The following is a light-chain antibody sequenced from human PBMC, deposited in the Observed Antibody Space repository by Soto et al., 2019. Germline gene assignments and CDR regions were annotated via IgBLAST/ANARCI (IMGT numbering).Light chain of an antibody. CDR2: GAS. J-gene: IGKJ2*01. V-gene: IGKV1-39*01. CDR3: QQSYSTPPQYT. CDR1: QSISTY. Sequence: DIPMTQSPSSLSASIGDRVTITCRATQSISTYLNWYQQIPGKAPKLLIYGASSLQSGVPSRFSGSGSGTDFTLTIDSLQPEDFAIYYCQQSYSTPPQYTFGQGTKLEIK.